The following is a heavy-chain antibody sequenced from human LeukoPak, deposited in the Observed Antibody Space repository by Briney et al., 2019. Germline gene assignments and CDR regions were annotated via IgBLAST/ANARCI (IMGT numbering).Heavy chain of an antibody. CDR1: GFTFGNFG. J-gene: IGHJ6*03. V-gene: IGHV3-23*01. CDR2: ISGSGYYT. D-gene: IGHD3-16*01. Sequence: GGSLRLSCAASGSGFTFGNFGMSWVRQAPGKGLEWVSGISGSGYYTYYAGSVKGRFTISRDNSKNTLYIEMDSLRAEDTAVYYCAKDGSWGDYYFYFYMDVWGKGTTVTVSS. CDR3: AKDGSWGDYYFYFYMDV.